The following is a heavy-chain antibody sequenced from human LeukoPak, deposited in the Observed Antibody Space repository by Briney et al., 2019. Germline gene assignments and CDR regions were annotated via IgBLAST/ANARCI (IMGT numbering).Heavy chain of an antibody. CDR1: GFTFSSYA. CDR2: ISSNGGST. J-gene: IGHJ5*02. D-gene: IGHD4-17*01. CDR3: VKGGDYGDPFDP. Sequence: GGSLRLSCSASGFTFSSYAMHWVRQAPGKGLEYVSAISSNGGSTYYADSVKGRFTISRDNSKNTLYLQMSSLRVEDTAVYYCVKGGDYGDPFDPWGQGTLVTVSS. V-gene: IGHV3-64D*06.